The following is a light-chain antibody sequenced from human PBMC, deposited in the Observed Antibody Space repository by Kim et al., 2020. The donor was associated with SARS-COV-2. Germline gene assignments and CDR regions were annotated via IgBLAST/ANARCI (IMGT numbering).Light chain of an antibody. CDR3: QVWDVGHPV. CDR1: NIGSKS. J-gene: IGLJ7*01. CDR2: YDS. V-gene: IGLV3-21*04. Sequence: SYELTQPPSVSVAPGKTARITCGGNNIGSKSVHWCQQKPGQAPVLVIYYDSDRLSGIPERFSGSNSGNTATLTINRVEAGDEADYFCQVWDVGHPV.